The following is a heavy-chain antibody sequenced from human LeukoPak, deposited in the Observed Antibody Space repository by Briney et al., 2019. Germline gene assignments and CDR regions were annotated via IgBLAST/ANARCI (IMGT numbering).Heavy chain of an antibody. CDR1: GFTFSDYY. J-gene: IGHJ3*02. CDR2: ISSSGSTI. D-gene: IGHD3-22*01. Sequence: GGSLRLSCAASGFTFSDYYMSWIRQAPGKGLEWVSYISSSGSTIYYADSVKGRFTISRDNAKNSLYLQMNSLRAEDTAVYYCARGLARYYYDSSGYYYLTSEAFDIWGQGTMVTVSS. V-gene: IGHV3-11*04. CDR3: ARGLARYYYDSSGYYYLTSEAFDI.